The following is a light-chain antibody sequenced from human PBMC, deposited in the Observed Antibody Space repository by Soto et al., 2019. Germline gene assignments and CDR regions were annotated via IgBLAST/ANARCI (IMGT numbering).Light chain of an antibody. V-gene: IGLV2-14*01. CDR1: SSDVGGYNY. CDR3: SSYTSSSTPLV. Sequence: QSVLTQPASVSGSPGQSITISCTGTSSDVGGYNYVSWYQQHPGKAPKLMIYEVSNRPSGVSNRFSGSKSGNTASLTISGLQAEDEADYDCSSYTSSSTPLVFGTGTKLTVL. CDR2: EVS. J-gene: IGLJ1*01.